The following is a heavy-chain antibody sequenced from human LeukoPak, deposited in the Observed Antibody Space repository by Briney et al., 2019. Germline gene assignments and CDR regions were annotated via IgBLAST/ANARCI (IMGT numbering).Heavy chain of an antibody. V-gene: IGHV3-7*01. J-gene: IGHJ4*02. D-gene: IGHD5-18*01. CDR3: ARDRIQLWLRGGHYFDY. CDR2: IKQDGSEK. Sequence: GGSLRLSCAASGFTFSSYWMSWVRQAPGKGLEWVANIKQDGSEKYCGDSVKGRFTISRDNAKNSLYLQMNSLGAEDTAVYYCARDRIQLWLRGGHYFDYWGPGTLVTVSS. CDR1: GFTFSSYW.